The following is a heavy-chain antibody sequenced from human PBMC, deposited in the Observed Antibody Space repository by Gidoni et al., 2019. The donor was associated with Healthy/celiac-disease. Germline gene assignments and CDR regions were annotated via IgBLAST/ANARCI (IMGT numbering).Heavy chain of an antibody. D-gene: IGHD2-2*02. J-gene: IGHJ4*02. V-gene: IGHV3-21*01. Sequence: EVQLVESGGGLVKPGGSLRLSCAASGFTFSSYSMHWVRQAPGQGLEWVSSISSSISYIYYADSVKGRFTISRDNAKNSLYLQMNSLRAEDTAVYYCARVIGYIDALDYWGQGTLVTVSS. CDR1: GFTFSSYS. CDR3: ARVIGYIDALDY. CDR2: ISSSISYI.